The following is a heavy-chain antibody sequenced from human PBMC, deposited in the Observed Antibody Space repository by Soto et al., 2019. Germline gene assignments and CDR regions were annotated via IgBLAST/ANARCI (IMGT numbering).Heavy chain of an antibody. J-gene: IGHJ4*02. CDR2: IYYSGST. CDR1: GGSISSSSYY. D-gene: IGHD5-18*01. Sequence: SETLSLTCTVSGGSISSSSYYWGWIRQPPGKGLEWIGSIYYSGSTYYNPSLKSRVTISVDTSKNQFSLKLSSVTAADTAVYYCARLRGIQLWLGTVTEYYFDYWGQGTLVTVSS. CDR3: ARLRGIQLWLGTVTEYYFDY. V-gene: IGHV4-39*01.